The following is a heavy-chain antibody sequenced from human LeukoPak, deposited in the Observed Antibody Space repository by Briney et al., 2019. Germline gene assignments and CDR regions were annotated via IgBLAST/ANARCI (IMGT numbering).Heavy chain of an antibody. D-gene: IGHD2-2*01. CDR2: IKQDGSEK. CDR1: GFTLSSYW. J-gene: IGHJ6*02. Sequence: GGSLRLSCAASGFTLSSYWMSWVRQAPGKGLEWVANIKQDGSEKYYVDSVKGRFTISRDNAKNSLYLQMNSLRAEDTAVYYCARALVVPARYYYFFGMDVWGQGTTVTVSS. V-gene: IGHV3-7*03. CDR3: ARALVVPARYYYFFGMDV.